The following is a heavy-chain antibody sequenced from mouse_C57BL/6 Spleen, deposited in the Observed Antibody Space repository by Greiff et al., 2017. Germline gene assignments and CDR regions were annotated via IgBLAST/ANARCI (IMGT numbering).Heavy chain of an antibody. J-gene: IGHJ2*01. Sequence: EVQLVESGGGLVKPGGSLKLSCAASGFTFSDYGMHWVRQAPEKGLEWVAYISSGSSTIYYADTLKGRFTISRDNAKNTLFLQMTSLRSEDTAMYYCAREVATGDYFDYWGQGTTLTVSS. CDR3: AREVATGDYFDY. D-gene: IGHD1-1*02. CDR2: ISSGSSTI. CDR1: GFTFSDYG. V-gene: IGHV5-17*01.